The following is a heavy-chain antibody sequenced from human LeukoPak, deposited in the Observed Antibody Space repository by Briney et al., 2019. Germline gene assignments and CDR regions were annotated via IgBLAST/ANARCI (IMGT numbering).Heavy chain of an antibody. CDR3: ARKDDGSGNAFDI. CDR2: IYYSGST. CDR1: GGSISSSSYY. V-gene: IGHV4-39*07. J-gene: IGHJ3*02. D-gene: IGHD3-10*01. Sequence: ASETLSLTCTVSGGSISSSSYYWGWIRQPPGKGLEWIGGIYYSGSTYYNPSLKSRVTISVDTSKNQFSLQLNSVTPEDTAVYYCARKDDGSGNAFDIWGQGTMVTVSS.